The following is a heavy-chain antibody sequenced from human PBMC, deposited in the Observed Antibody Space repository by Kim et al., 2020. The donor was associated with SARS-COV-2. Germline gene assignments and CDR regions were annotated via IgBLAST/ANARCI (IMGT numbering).Heavy chain of an antibody. Sequence: SETLSLTCTVSGGSISSYYWSWIRQPPGKGLEWIGYIYYSGSTNYNPSLKSRVTISVDTSKNQFSLKLSSVTAADTAVYYCARRETGYSSGWYVLWGQGTLVTVSS. J-gene: IGHJ4*02. CDR3: ARRETGYSSGWYVL. CDR1: GGSISSYY. V-gene: IGHV4-59*08. CDR2: IYYSGST. D-gene: IGHD6-19*01.